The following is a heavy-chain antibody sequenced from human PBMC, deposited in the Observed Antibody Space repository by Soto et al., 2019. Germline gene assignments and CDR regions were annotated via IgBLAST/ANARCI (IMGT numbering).Heavy chain of an antibody. V-gene: IGHV4-30-4*01. CDR1: GGSISSGDCY. CDR3: ARDWRDAFDI. Sequence: SETLSLTCTVSGGSISSGDCYWSWIRQPPGKGLEWIGYIYYSGSTYYNPSLKSRVTISVDTSKNQFSLKLSSVTAADTAVYYCARDWRDAFDIWGQGTMVTVSS. J-gene: IGHJ3*02. CDR2: IYYSGST.